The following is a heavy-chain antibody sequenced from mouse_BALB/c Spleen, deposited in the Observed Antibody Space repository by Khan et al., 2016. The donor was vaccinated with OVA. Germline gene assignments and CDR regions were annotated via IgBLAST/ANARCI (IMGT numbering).Heavy chain of an antibody. V-gene: IGHV2-6-1*01. D-gene: IGHD2-10*01. Sequence: QVQLKQSGPGLVAPSQSLSITCTISGFSLTNYGVNWVRQPPGKGLEWLVVIWSDGNTTYNSVLKSRLSISKDNSKSQVFLKMNSLQTDDTAMYYCARQPYYHYYVMDYWGQGTSVTVSS. CDR1: GFSLTNYG. CDR3: ARQPYYHYYVMDY. J-gene: IGHJ4*01. CDR2: IWSDGNT.